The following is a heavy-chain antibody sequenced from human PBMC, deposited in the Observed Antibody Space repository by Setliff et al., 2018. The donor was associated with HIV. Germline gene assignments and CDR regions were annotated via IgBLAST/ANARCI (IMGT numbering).Heavy chain of an antibody. Sequence: SETLSLTCAVSDYSISSGYYWGWIRQPPGKGLEWIGSIYHSGSTYYNPSLKSRVTISVDTSKNQFSLRLSSVTAADTAVYYCARSPGPSYCSGGSCYDYFDYWGQGTLVTVSS. CDR1: DYSISSGYY. CDR2: IYHSGST. J-gene: IGHJ4*02. CDR3: ARSPGPSYCSGGSCYDYFDY. D-gene: IGHD2-15*01. V-gene: IGHV4-38-2*01.